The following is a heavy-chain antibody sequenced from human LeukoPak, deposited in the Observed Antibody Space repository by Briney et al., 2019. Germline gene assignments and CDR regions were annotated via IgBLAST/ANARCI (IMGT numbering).Heavy chain of an antibody. D-gene: IGHD6-19*01. CDR3: ARVGQWLAFYFDY. CDR2: IGIAGDT. Sequence: GGSLRLSCAASGFTFSSYDIHWVRQATGKGLEWVSAIGIAGDTYYRGSVKGRFTISRDNSKNTLYLQMSSLRAEDTAVYYCARVGQWLAFYFDYWGQGTLVTVSS. CDR1: GFTFSSYD. V-gene: IGHV3-13*01. J-gene: IGHJ4*02.